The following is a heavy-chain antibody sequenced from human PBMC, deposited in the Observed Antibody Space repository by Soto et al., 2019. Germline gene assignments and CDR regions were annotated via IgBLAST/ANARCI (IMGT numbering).Heavy chain of an antibody. D-gene: IGHD3-9*01. CDR2: ISYDGSNK. CDR3: ARDLGPYYDILTGNNWFDP. J-gene: IGHJ5*02. CDR1: GFTFSSYA. V-gene: IGHV3-30-3*01. Sequence: GGSLRLSCAASGFTFSSYAMHWVRQAPGKGLEWVAVISYDGSNKFYADSVKGRFTISRDNSKNTLYLQMNSLRAEDTAVYYCARDLGPYYDILTGNNWFDPWGQGTLVTVSS.